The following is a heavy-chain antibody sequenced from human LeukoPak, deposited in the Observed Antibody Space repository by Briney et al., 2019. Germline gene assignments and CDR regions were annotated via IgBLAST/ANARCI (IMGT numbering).Heavy chain of an antibody. V-gene: IGHV3-30*18. CDR1: GFTFSSYG. J-gene: IGHJ4*02. D-gene: IGHD2-15*01. Sequence: PGRSLRLSCAASGFTFSSYGMHWLRQAPGKGLEWVAVISYDGSDKYYADSVKGRFTISRDNSKNTLYLQMNSLRAEDTAVYYCAKMVAATYYWGQGTLVTVSS. CDR3: AKMVAATYY. CDR2: ISYDGSDK.